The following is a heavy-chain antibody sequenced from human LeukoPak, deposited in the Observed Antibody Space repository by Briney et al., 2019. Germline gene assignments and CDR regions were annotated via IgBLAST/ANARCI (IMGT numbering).Heavy chain of an antibody. Sequence: GGSLRLSCEASGFTSISYWMSWVRQAPGKGLEWVANIKQDGSEKYYVDSVKGRFTISRDNAKNSLYLQMNSLRAEDTAVYYCAKAPDSGGSYDYWGQGTLVTVSS. CDR1: GFTSISYW. V-gene: IGHV3-7*01. CDR3: AKAPDSGGSYDY. CDR2: IKQDGSEK. D-gene: IGHD4-23*01. J-gene: IGHJ4*02.